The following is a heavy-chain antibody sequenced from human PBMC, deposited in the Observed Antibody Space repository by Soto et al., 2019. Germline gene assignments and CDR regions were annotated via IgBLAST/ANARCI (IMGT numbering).Heavy chain of an antibody. CDR2: ISGSGGST. D-gene: IGHD2-21*02. CDR1: GFTFSSYA. J-gene: IGHJ4*02. CDR3: AKDPVVAYCGGDCYSSYFDY. V-gene: IGHV3-23*01. Sequence: EVQLLESGGGLVQPGGSLRLSCAASGFTFSSYAMSWVRQAPGKGLEWVSAISGSGGSTYYADSVKGRFTISRDNSKNTLYLQMNSLRAEDTAVYYCAKDPVVAYCGGDCYSSYFDYWGQGTLVTVSS.